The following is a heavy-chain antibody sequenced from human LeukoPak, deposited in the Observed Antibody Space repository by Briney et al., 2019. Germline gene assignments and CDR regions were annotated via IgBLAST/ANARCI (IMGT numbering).Heavy chain of an antibody. CDR2: ISYDGSNK. D-gene: IGHD2-15*01. CDR1: GFTFSSYG. CDR3: AKDYSPGGPCSGGSCYPYYYYGMDV. Sequence: PGGSLRLSCAASGFTFSSYGMHWVRQAPGKGLEWVAVISYDGSNKYYADSVKGRFAISRDNSKNTLYLQMNSLRAEDTAVYYCAKDYSPGGPCSGGSCYPYYYYGMDVWGQGTTVTVSS. J-gene: IGHJ6*02. V-gene: IGHV3-30*18.